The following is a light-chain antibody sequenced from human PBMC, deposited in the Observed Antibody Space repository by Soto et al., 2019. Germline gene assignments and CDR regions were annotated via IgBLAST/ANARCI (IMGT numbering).Light chain of an antibody. CDR2: EVT. J-gene: IGLJ3*02. Sequence: QSALTQPPSASGSPGQSVTISCTGTSSDIGSYNYVSWYQQHPGKAPKLIIYEVTKRPSGVPDRVSASKSGNTASLTVSGLQAEDESDYYCCSYGGRPWVFVGGTKLTVL. V-gene: IGLV2-8*01. CDR1: SSDIGSYNY. CDR3: CSYGGRPWV.